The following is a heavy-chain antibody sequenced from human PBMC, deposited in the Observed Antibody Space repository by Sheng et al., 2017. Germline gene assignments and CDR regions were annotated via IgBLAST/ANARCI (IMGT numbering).Heavy chain of an antibody. CDR3: ARDSIMLFDY. J-gene: IGHJ4*02. CDR1: GFGFTNSW. Sequence: EVHLVESGGGLVQPGGSLTLSCAASGFGFTNSWMSWVRQAPGKGLEWVANINEDGSEKYFLDSVKGRFTISRDNAKNSLYLQMNSLRAEDSAVYYCARDSIMLFDYWGQGTLVTV. V-gene: IGHV3-7*01. CDR2: INEDGSEK. D-gene: IGHD2-8*01.